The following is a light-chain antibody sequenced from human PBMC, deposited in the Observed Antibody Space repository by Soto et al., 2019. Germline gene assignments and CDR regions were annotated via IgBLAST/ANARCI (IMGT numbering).Light chain of an antibody. CDR1: SSDVGAYNY. CDR2: DVS. CDR3: CLNAGNVDF. Sequence: QSALTQPPSVSGSPGQSVTISCTGTSSDVGAYNYVSWYQQHPGKAPKVLIFDVSKRPSGVPDRFSGSKSGNTASLTISGHGAEEGADYYCCLNAGNVDFFERGTKFTVL. J-gene: IGLJ1*01. V-gene: IGLV2-11*01.